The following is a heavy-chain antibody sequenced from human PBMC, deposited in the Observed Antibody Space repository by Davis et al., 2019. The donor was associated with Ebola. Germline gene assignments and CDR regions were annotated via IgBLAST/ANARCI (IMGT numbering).Heavy chain of an antibody. J-gene: IGHJ4*02. CDR1: GFTFSSYW. CDR2: IKQDGSEK. V-gene: IGHV3-7*01. D-gene: IGHD3-10*01. CDR3: ARDPSLLWFGELYPGPYFDY. Sequence: GGSLRLSCAASGFTFSSYWMSWVRQAPGKGLEWVANIKQDGSEKYYVDSVKGRFTISRDNAKNSLYLQMNSLRAEDTAVYYCARDPSLLWFGELYPGPYFDYWGQGTLVTVSS.